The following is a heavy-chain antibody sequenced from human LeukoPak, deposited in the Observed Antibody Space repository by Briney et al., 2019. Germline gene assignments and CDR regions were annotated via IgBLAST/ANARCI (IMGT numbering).Heavy chain of an antibody. V-gene: IGHV3-48*03. J-gene: IGHJ3*02. Sequence: GGSLRLSCAASGFTFSSYEMNWVRQAPGKGLEWVSYISSSGSTIYYADSVKGRFTISRDNSKNTLYLQMNSLRAEDTAVYYCARDGSRIAVAGTGAFDIWGQGTMVTVSS. CDR3: ARDGSRIAVAGTGAFDI. D-gene: IGHD6-19*01. CDR1: GFTFSSYE. CDR2: ISSSGSTI.